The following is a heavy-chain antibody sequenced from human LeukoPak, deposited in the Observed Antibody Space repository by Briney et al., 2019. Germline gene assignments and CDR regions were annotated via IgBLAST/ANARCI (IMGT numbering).Heavy chain of an antibody. Sequence: PGRSLRLSCAASGFTFSSYGMHWVRQAPGKGLEWVAVISYDGSNKYYADSVKGRFTISRDNSKNTLYLQMNSLRAEDTAVYYCARGGTSCPICLGGYWGQGTLVTVSS. V-gene: IGHV3-30*03. CDR2: ISYDGSNK. CDR3: ARGGTSCPICLGGY. J-gene: IGHJ4*02. CDR1: GFTFSSYG. D-gene: IGHD2-2*01.